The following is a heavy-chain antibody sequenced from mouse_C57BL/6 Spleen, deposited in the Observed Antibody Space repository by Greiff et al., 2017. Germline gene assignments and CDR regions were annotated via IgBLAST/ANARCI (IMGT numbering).Heavy chain of an antibody. Sequence: EVKLMESGGGLVKPGGSLKLSCAASGFTFSSYAMSWVRQTPEKRLEWVATISDGGSYTYYPDNVKGRFTISRDNAKNNLYLQMSHLKSEDTAMYYCARDRGGNYFDYWGQGTTRTVSS. CDR2: ISDGGSYT. CDR1: GFTFSSYA. D-gene: IGHD1-1*02. V-gene: IGHV5-4*01. J-gene: IGHJ2*01. CDR3: ARDRGGNYFDY.